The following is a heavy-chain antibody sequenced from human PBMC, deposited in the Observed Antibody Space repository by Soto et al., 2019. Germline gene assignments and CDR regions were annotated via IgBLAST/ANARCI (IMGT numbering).Heavy chain of an antibody. CDR1: GGSFSNSA. J-gene: IGHJ4*02. D-gene: IGHD6-6*01. Sequence: QVQLVQSGSEVRRPGSSVKVSCKASGGSFSNSAIAWVRQAPGQGLEWLGMIIPIFTTTNYAQKFKDRLTITADGSTSTAYMELSGLKSEDTAVYFCARPSGPLGQFSALVDYWGQGTLVTVSS. CDR3: ARPSGPLGQFSALVDY. V-gene: IGHV1-69*18. CDR2: IIPIFTTT.